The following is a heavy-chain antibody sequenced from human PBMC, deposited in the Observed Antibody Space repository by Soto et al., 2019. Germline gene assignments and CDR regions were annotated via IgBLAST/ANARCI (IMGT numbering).Heavy chain of an antibody. CDR2: ISGSGGRS. Sequence: EVQLLDSGGGLVQPGGSLRLSCAASGCTFSNYAMTWVRQGPGKGLECVSGISGSGGRSYYADSVKGRFTISRDNSKSTLYLQMNSLSAEDTAVYYCAKAYFVWSSEQPYYFDYWGQGTLVTVSS. CDR3: AKAYFVWSSEQPYYFDY. V-gene: IGHV3-23*01. D-gene: IGHD3-16*01. CDR1: GCTFSNYA. J-gene: IGHJ4*02.